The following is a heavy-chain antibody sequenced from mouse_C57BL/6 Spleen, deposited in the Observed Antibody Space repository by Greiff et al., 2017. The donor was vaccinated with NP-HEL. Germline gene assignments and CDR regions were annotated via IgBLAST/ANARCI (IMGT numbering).Heavy chain of an antibody. V-gene: IGHV1-81*01. D-gene: IGHD1-1*01. Sequence: QVQLKESGAELARPGASVKLSCKASGYTFTSYGISWVKQRPGQGLEWIGEIYPRSGNTYYNEKFKGKATLTADKSSSTAYMELRSLTSEDSAVYFCARGGDYYGSSHAMDYWGQGTSVTVSS. CDR3: ARGGDYYGSSHAMDY. CDR1: GYTFTSYG. CDR2: IYPRSGNT. J-gene: IGHJ4*01.